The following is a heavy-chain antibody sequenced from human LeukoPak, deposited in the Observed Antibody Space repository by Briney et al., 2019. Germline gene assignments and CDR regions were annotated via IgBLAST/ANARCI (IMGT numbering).Heavy chain of an antibody. CDR2: IYHGGST. D-gene: IGHD6-13*01. CDR1: GYSISNGYY. V-gene: IGHV4-38-2*02. J-gene: IGHJ5*02. Sequence: TSETLSLICTVSGYSISNGYYWGWIRQPPGKGLEWIGTIYHGGSTYYNPSLKSRVTMSEDTSKNQFSLNLSSVTAADTAVYYCARGYFSSWYCNWFDPWGQGTLVAVSS. CDR3: ARGYFSSWYCNWFDP.